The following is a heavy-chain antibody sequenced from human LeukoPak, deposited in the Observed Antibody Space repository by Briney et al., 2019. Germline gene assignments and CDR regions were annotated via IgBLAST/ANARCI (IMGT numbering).Heavy chain of an antibody. CDR1: GFTFSSYA. V-gene: IGHV3-23*01. D-gene: IGHD2-2*01. CDR3: AKHIVVVPAGYYMDV. Sequence: GGSLRLSCAASGFTFSSYAMSWVRQAPWKGLEWVSSISATGGSTYYADSVKGRSTISRDNSKNTLYLQMNSLRAEDTAVYYCAKHIVVVPAGYYMDVWGKGTTVTVSS. CDR2: ISATGGST. J-gene: IGHJ6*03.